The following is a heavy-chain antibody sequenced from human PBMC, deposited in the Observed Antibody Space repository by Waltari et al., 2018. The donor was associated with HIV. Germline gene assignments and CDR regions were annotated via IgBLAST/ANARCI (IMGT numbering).Heavy chain of an antibody. CDR1: ASPFDYSG. J-gene: IGHJ4*01. V-gene: IGHV3-9*01. CDR3: VKLKSSGHDLSYFDY. Sequence: EVQLVESGGGLVQPGRSLRLYCADSASPFDYSGIPWFRQAPGKGLEWVSDMSWNSGSLGYADSVKGRFTISRDNARNSLYLQLNSLRTEDTAVYYCVKLKSSGHDLSYFDYWGHGTLVTVSS. CDR2: MSWNSGSL. D-gene: IGHD5-12*01.